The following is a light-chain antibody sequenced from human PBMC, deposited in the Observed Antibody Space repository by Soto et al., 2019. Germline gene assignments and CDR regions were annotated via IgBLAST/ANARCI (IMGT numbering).Light chain of an antibody. J-gene: IGKJ1*01. V-gene: IGKV3-20*01. CDR2: GAS. CDR3: QYYANSPLT. CDR1: QSVSSSY. Sequence: EIVLTQSPGTLSLSPGERATLSCRAGQSVSSSYLAWYQQKPGQAPRLLIYGASSRATGIPDRFSGSGSGTEFTLTISSLQSEDFAVYYCQYYANSPLTFGQGTKVDI.